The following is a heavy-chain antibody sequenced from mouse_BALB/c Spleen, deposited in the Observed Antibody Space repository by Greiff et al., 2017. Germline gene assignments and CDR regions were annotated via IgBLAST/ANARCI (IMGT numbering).Heavy chain of an antibody. Sequence: DVKLVESGGGLVKPGGSLKLSCAASGFAFSSYDMSWVRQTPEKRLEWVAYISSGGGSTYYPDTVKGRFTISRDNAKNTLYLQMSSLKSEDTAMYYCARLGYGMDYWGQGTSVTVSS. V-gene: IGHV5-12-1*01. CDR3: ARLGYGMDY. J-gene: IGHJ4*01. CDR1: GFAFSSYD. CDR2: ISSGGGST.